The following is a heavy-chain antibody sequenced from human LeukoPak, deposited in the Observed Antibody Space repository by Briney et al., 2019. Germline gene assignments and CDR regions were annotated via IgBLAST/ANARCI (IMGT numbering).Heavy chain of an antibody. Sequence: GGSLRLSCAASGFTFSSYSMSWVRQAPGRGLEWISYIGISSGNTKYADSVKGRFTISGDKAKNSVYLQMNSLRVEDTAVYYCARDTKYAFDNWGQGTLVTVSS. J-gene: IGHJ4*02. CDR2: IGISSGNT. CDR3: ARDTKYAFDN. CDR1: GFTFSSYS. V-gene: IGHV3-48*01. D-gene: IGHD2-2*01.